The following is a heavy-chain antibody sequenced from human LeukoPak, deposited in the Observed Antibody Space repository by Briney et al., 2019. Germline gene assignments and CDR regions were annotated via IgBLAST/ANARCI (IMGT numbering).Heavy chain of an antibody. CDR3: ARYLDYGGNSRVFQH. V-gene: IGHV4-34*01. D-gene: IGHD4-23*01. Sequence: PSETLSLTCAVYGGSLSAYYWTWIRQPPGKGLEWIGEINHGGSTNYNPSLKSGGTISIDTSKNQLSLMLSSVTAADTAVYYCARYLDYGGNSRVFQHWGQGTLVTVSS. CDR2: INHGGST. J-gene: IGHJ1*01. CDR1: GGSLSAYY.